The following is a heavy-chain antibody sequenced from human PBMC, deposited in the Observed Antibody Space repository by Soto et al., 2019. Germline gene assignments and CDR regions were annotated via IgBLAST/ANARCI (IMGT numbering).Heavy chain of an antibody. V-gene: IGHV3-15*06. CDR3: TTGDWNPGHFDY. D-gene: IGHD1-1*01. CDR1: GFTFSNAW. J-gene: IGHJ4*02. CDR2: IKSKTDGRTT. Sequence: GGSLRLSCAASGFTFSNAWMSWVRQAPGKGLEWVGRIKSKTDGRTTNYAAPVKGRVTISRDDSKNTLYLQRNSLKTEDTAVYYCTTGDWNPGHFDYWGQGTLVTVSS.